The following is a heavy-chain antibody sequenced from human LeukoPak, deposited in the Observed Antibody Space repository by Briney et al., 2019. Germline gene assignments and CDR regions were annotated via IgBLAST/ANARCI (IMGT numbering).Heavy chain of an antibody. CDR2: IIPIFGTA. D-gene: IGHD3-22*01. CDR3: ARGGYYYDSSGPSGNAFDI. CDR1: GGTFSSYA. J-gene: IGHJ3*02. Sequence: PSVKVSCKASGGTFSSYAISWVRQAPGQGLEWMGGIIPIFGTANYAQKFQGRVTITTDESTSTAYMELSSLRSDDTAVYYCARGGYYYDSSGPSGNAFDIWGQGTMVTVSS. V-gene: IGHV1-69*05.